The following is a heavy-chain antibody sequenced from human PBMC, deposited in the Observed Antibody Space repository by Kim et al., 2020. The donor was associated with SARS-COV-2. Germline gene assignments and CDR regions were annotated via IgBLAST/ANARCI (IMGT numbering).Heavy chain of an antibody. CDR2: INAGSGNT. J-gene: IGHJ4*02. CDR1: GYTFSNYA. Sequence: ASVKVSCKASGYTFSNYAMHWVRQAPGQRLEWMGWINAGSGNTEYSQKFQGRLIITRDTSASTAYMELSSLRSEDTAVYYCARGGAVLRFLEWLSSYFDSWGQRTLVTVSS. D-gene: IGHD3-3*01. V-gene: IGHV1-3*01. CDR3: ARGGAVLRFLEWLSSYFDS.